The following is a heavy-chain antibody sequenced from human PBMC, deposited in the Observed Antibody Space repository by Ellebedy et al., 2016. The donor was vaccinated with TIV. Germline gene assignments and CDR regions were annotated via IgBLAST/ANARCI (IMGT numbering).Heavy chain of an antibody. J-gene: IGHJ4*02. CDR3: AKGGTMPKTSLDY. Sequence: GESLKISCVASRFTFSSYAMSWVRQAPGKGLEWVSVISGSGGFTYYADSVKGRFTISRDNSKNTLYLQMNSLRAEDTAVYYCAKGGTMPKTSLDYWGQGTLVTVSS. D-gene: IGHD2-2*01. V-gene: IGHV3-23*01. CDR2: ISGSGGFT. CDR1: RFTFSSYA.